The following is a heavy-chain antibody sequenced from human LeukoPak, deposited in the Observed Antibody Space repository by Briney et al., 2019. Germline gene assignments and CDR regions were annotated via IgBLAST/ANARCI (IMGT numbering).Heavy chain of an antibody. CDR2: ISSDGSNK. CDR1: GFTFSSSG. CDR3: AKDFISGSAH. J-gene: IGHJ4*02. Sequence: GGSLRLPCAASGFTFSSSGMHWVRQAPGKGLEWVAVISSDGSNKYYADSVKGRFTISRDDSRNTLYLQMNSLRAEDTAVYFCAKDFISGSAHWGQGTLVTVSS. V-gene: IGHV3-30*18. D-gene: IGHD6-19*01.